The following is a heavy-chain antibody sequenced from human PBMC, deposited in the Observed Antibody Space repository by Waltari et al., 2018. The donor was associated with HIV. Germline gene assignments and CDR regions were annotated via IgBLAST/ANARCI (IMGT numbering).Heavy chain of an antibody. CDR2: INPNPSGYNT. D-gene: IGHD3-16*01. V-gene: IGHV1-46*02. Sequence: VQLVQSEAEVKKPGASVKLSCMTSGYTFNRYYIHWVRQAPGQGLEWMGIINPNPSGYNTAYAQKFQGRVTMTSDTSTSTVSLELSSLRSDDTAVYYCVRTYDYVWGTSKTTHKNFDYWGQGTLVSVSS. CDR3: VRTYDYVWGTSKTTHKNFDY. CDR1: GYTFNRYY. J-gene: IGHJ4*02.